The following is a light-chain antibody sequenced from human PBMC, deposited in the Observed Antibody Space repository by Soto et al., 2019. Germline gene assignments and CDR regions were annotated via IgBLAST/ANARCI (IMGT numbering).Light chain of an antibody. CDR2: DAS. Sequence: EIVLTQSPATLSLSPGERAALSCGASQSVSGNYLAWYQQKPGLAPRLLIYDASTRATGIPARFSGSGSGTEFTLTISSLQSEDFAVYYCQQSNNWPWTFGQGTKVDIK. CDR3: QQSNNWPWT. V-gene: IGKV3-15*01. J-gene: IGKJ1*01. CDR1: QSVSGN.